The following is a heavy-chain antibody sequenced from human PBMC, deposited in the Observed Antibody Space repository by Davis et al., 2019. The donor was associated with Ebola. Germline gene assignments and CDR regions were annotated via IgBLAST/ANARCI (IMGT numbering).Heavy chain of an antibody. J-gene: IGHJ4*02. CDR2: ISSSSSYI. D-gene: IGHD6-13*01. V-gene: IGHV3-21*01. CDR3: ARHSSSWFHFDY. CDR1: GFTFSSYS. Sequence: GESLKISCAASGFTFSSYSMNWVRQAPGKGLEWVSSISSSSSYIYYADSVKGRFAISRDNAKNSLYLQMNSLRDEDTAVYYCARHSSSWFHFDYWGQGTLVTVSS.